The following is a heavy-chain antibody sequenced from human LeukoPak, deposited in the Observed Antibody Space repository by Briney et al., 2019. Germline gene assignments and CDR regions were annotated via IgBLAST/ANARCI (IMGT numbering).Heavy chain of an antibody. CDR2: IDYSGTT. V-gene: IGHV4-59*01. Sequence: SETLSLTCTVSGGSISTYYWSWIRQPTGKGLEWIGYIDYSGTTNYNPSLKSRVTMSVDTSKHQFSLKLSSVTAADTAVYYCARVGSYCFDFWGQGTLVSVSS. D-gene: IGHD3-10*01. J-gene: IGHJ4*02. CDR3: ARVGSYCFDF. CDR1: GGSISTYY.